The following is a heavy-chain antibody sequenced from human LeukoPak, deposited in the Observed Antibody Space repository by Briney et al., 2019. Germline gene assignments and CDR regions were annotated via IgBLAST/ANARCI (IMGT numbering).Heavy chain of an antibody. J-gene: IGHJ4*02. D-gene: IGHD3-10*01. CDR1: GFTFSSYG. CDR2: IRYDGSNK. Sequence: GGSLRLSCAASGFTFSSYGMHWVRQAPGKGLEWVAFIRYDGSNKYYADSVKGRFTISRDNSKNTLYLQMNSLRAEDTAVYYCAKGRLLWFGEADYWGQGTLVTVSS. V-gene: IGHV3-30*02. CDR3: AKGRLLWFGEADY.